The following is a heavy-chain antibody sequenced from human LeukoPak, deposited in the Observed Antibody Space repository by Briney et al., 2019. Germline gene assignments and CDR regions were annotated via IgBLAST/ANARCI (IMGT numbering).Heavy chain of an antibody. CDR1: GYTFTHYY. J-gene: IGHJ4*02. D-gene: IGHD2-2*01. CDR2: MNPISGGT. CDR3: ARDIRLVPAAREVDY. Sequence: ASVTVSCTASGYTFTHYYMHWVRQAPAQGREWMGWMNPISGGTIYAQKFQGRVTMTRDTSISTAYMELSSLRYDDTAVYYCARDIRLVPAAREVDYWGQGTLVTVSS. V-gene: IGHV1-2*02.